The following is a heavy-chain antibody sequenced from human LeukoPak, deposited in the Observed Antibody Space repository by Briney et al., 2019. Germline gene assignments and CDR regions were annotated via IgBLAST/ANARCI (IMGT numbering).Heavy chain of an antibody. D-gene: IGHD6-19*01. CDR1: GGSISSYY. CDR3: ARHDRYSSGWYLFDY. Sequence: SETLSLTCTVSGGSISSYYWSWIRQPPGKGLEWIGYTYYSGSTNYNPSLKSRVTISVDTSKNQFSLKLSSVTAADTAVYYCARHDRYSSGWYLFDYWGQGTLVTVSS. J-gene: IGHJ4*02. CDR2: TYYSGST. V-gene: IGHV4-59*08.